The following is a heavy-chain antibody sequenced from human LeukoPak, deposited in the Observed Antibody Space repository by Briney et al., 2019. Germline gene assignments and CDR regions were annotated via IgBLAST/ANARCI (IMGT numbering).Heavy chain of an antibody. CDR2: IKSKTNGGTT. CDR3: TTEEAYCGGDCYYNY. V-gene: IGHV3-15*01. Sequence: GGSLRLSCAASGFSFSNAWTSWVRQAPGKGLEWVAHIKSKTNGGTTDYAAPVKGRFTVSRDDSKNMLYLQMSSLKTEDTAVYYCTTEEAYCGGDCYYNYWGQGTLVTVSS. CDR1: GFSFSNAW. J-gene: IGHJ4*02. D-gene: IGHD2-21*02.